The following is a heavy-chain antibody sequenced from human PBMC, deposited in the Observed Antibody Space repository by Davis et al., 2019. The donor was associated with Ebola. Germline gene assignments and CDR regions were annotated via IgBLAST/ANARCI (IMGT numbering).Heavy chain of an antibody. CDR1: GYTFTSYD. CDR3: AKGTGATPAYHFDL. J-gene: IGHJ4*02. CDR2: MNPNSGNT. Sequence: ASVKVSCKASGYTFTSYDINWVRQATGQGLEWMGWMNPNSGNTGYAQKFQGRVTMTRNTSISTAYMELSSLRSEDTAVYYCAKGTGATPAYHFDLWGQGTLVTVSS. V-gene: IGHV1-8*01. D-gene: IGHD1-26*01.